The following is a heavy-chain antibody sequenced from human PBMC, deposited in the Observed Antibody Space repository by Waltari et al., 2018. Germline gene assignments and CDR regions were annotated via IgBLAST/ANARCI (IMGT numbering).Heavy chain of an antibody. Sequence: QVQLQQWGAGLFKPSETLSLTCSVSAACFSSYYWGWVRHVPGKGLEWIGQIRHPGNTNYNPSLQSRVAISIDTSRNQFSLRVFSVTAADTGLYFCTRGGNYDFWSHSPFVDPWGQGTQVTVSS. J-gene: IGHJ5*02. CDR3: TRGGNYDFWSHSPFVDP. CDR2: IRHPGNT. CDR1: AACFSSYY. D-gene: IGHD3-3*01. V-gene: IGHV4-34*01.